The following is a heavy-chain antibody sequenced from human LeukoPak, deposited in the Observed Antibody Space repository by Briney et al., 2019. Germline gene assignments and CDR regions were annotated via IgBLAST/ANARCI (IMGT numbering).Heavy chain of an antibody. CDR2: IYYSGST. CDR3: ARVDCGGDCYWRYYYYMDV. V-gene: IGHV4-59*01. CDR1: GGSISSYY. Sequence: SETLSLTCTVSGGSISSYYWSWIRQPPGKGLEWIGYIYYSGSTNYNPSLKSRVTISVDTSKNQFSLKLSSVTAADTAVYYCARVDCGGDCYWRYYYYMDVWGKGTTVTVSS. J-gene: IGHJ6*03. D-gene: IGHD2-21*02.